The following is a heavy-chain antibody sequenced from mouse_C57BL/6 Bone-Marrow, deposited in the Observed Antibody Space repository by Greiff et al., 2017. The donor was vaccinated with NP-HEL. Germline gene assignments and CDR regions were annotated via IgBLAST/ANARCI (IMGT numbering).Heavy chain of an antibody. Sequence: QVQLQQPGAELVKPGASVKLSCKASGYTFTSYWMHWVKQRPGRGLEWIGRIDPNSGGTKYNEKFKSKATLTVDKPSSTAYVQLSSLTSEDAAVDYYARERITTVVATFDYWGQGTTLTVSS. CDR1: GYTFTSYW. J-gene: IGHJ2*01. V-gene: IGHV1-72*01. CDR2: IDPNSGGT. CDR3: ARERITTVVATFDY. D-gene: IGHD1-1*01.